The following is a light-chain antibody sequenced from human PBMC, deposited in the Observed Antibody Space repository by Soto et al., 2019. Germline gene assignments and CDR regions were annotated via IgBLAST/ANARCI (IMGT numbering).Light chain of an antibody. CDR3: QQYNNWPLT. CDR2: GAS. V-gene: IGKV3-15*01. Sequence: EIVITQSPGTLSVSPEERATLSCRAGQSVNSNLAWYQQKPGQAPRLLIYGASTRATDIAGRFSGSGSGTEFALTISSLQSEDSAVYYCQQYNNWPLTFGGGTKVDIK. J-gene: IGKJ4*01. CDR1: QSVNSN.